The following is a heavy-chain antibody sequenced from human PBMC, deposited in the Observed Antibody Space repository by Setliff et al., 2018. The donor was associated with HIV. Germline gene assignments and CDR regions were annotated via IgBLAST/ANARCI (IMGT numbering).Heavy chain of an antibody. D-gene: IGHD2-15*01. Sequence: LSLTCAVSGASVSDTIWWSWVRQAPGKGLEWVSAISGSGGSTYYVDSVRGRFTISRDNAKNSLYLQMNSLRAEDTAVYYCARDATRGGDMDVWAKGTTVTVSS. CDR3: ARDATRGGDMDV. CDR2: ISGSGGST. J-gene: IGHJ6*03. CDR1: GASVSDTI. V-gene: IGHV3-11*04.